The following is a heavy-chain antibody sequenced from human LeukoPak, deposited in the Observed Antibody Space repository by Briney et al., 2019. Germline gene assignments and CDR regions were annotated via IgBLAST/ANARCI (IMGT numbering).Heavy chain of an antibody. CDR1: GDSVSSGSHY. V-gene: IGHV4-61*01. D-gene: IGHD3-3*01. CDR3: ARAFTIFGVVDV. CDR2: VYYTGSI. J-gene: IGHJ6*02. Sequence: SQTLSLTCTVSGDSVSSGSHYWSWIRQPPGKGLEWIGYVYYTGSINYNPSLKSRVTISVDTSKNQFSLKSSSVTAADTAIYYCARAFTIFGVVDVWGQGTTVTVSS.